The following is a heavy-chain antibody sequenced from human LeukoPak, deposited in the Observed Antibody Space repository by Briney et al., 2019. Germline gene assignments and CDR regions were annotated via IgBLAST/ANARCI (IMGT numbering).Heavy chain of an antibody. CDR1: GLSLNNYA. D-gene: IGHD3-22*01. CDR2: ISYDGSNK. Sequence: GGYLRLSCTASGLSLNNYAMSWVRQVPGKGLEWVAVISYDGSNKYYADSVKGRFTISRDNSKNTLYLQMNSLRAEDTAVYYCAKVPRGYYFDYWGQGTLVTVSS. J-gene: IGHJ4*02. V-gene: IGHV3-30*04. CDR3: AKVPRGYYFDY.